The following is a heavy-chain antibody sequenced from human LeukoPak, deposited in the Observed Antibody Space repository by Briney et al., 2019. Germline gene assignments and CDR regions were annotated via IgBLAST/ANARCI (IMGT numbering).Heavy chain of an antibody. J-gene: IGHJ6*02. CDR3: ARDLYYGSGNGYYYGMDV. Sequence: GGSLRLSCAASGFTFSSYDMHWVRQATGKGLEWVSAIGTAGDTYYPGSVKGRFTISRENAKNSLYLQMNSLRAEDTAVYYCARDLYYGSGNGYYYGMDVWGQGTTVTVSS. D-gene: IGHD3-10*01. V-gene: IGHV3-13*01. CDR1: GFTFSSYD. CDR2: IGTAGDT.